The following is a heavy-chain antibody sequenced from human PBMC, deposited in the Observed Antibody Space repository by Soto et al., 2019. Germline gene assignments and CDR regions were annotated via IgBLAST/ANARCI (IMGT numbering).Heavy chain of an antibody. CDR3: ARSTPYYESGSSRIVAYVVDV. Sequence: GGSLRLSCAASGFTFSDYYMSWIRQAPGKGLEWVSYISSSGGIINDADSVRGRFIISRDNAKNSLFLEMNSLRAEDTALYFCARSTPYYESGSSRIVAYVVDVWGHGTLVTVSS. CDR2: ISSSGGII. J-gene: IGHJ3*01. D-gene: IGHD3-10*01. V-gene: IGHV3-11*01. CDR1: GFTFSDYY.